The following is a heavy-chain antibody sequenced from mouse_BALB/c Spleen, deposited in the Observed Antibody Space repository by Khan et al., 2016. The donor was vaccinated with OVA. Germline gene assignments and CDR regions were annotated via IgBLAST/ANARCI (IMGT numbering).Heavy chain of an antibody. CDR3: ASSRCWSWFAS. Sequence: EVELVESGGGLVQPGGSRKLSCTASGFTFSSYGMHWVHQAPEKGLEWVAYIGSDSSTIYYADTVKGRFTISRDNPKNTLLLQLTSLRSEDTAMYYCASSRCWSWFASWGRGTLVTVSA. CDR2: IGSDSSTI. V-gene: IGHV5-17*02. CDR1: GFTFSSYG. J-gene: IGHJ3*01.